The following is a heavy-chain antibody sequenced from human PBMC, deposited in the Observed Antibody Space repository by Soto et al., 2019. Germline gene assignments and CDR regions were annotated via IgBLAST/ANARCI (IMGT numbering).Heavy chain of an antibody. Sequence: SETLSLTCTVSGGSISSSSYYWGWIRQPPGKGLEWIGSIYYSGSTYYNPSLKSRVTISVDTSKNQFSLKLSSVTAADTAVYYCERAQYYYDSSGYFDYWGQGTLVTVSS. J-gene: IGHJ4*02. CDR1: GGSISSSSYY. CDR2: IYYSGST. D-gene: IGHD3-22*01. V-gene: IGHV4-39*01. CDR3: ERAQYYYDSSGYFDY.